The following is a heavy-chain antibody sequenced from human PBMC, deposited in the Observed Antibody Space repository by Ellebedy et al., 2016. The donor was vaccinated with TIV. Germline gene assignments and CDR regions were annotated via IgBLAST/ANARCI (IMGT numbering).Heavy chain of an antibody. J-gene: IGHJ4*02. CDR3: AKDLSTYIPLAGSFVY. D-gene: IGHD6-19*01. CDR1: GFTFSSYA. CDR2: MSGSGGST. Sequence: GGSLRLSXEASGFTFSSYAMYWVRQAPGKGLEWVSSMSGSGGSTYYADSVKGRFTISRDRSKNTLYLQMDSLRAEDTAVYYCAKDLSTYIPLAGSFVYWGQGTLVTVSS. V-gene: IGHV3-23*01.